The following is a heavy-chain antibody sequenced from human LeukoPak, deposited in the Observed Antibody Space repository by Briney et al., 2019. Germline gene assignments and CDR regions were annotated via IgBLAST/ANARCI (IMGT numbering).Heavy chain of an antibody. CDR3: AKGGGYFYDSSGHWDY. CDR2: ISGSAGNT. Sequence: PGGSLRLSCAASGFTFSSYAMSWVRQAPGKGLEWVSAISGSAGNTYYGDSVKGRFTISRDNSKNTLYLQMNSLRAEDTAVYYCAKGGGYFYDSSGHWDYWGQGTLVTGSS. CDR1: GFTFSSYA. J-gene: IGHJ4*02. V-gene: IGHV3-23*01. D-gene: IGHD3-22*01.